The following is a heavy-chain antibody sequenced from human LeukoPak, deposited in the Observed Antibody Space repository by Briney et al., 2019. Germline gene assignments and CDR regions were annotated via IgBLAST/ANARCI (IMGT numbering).Heavy chain of an antibody. CDR2: IYSSGST. Sequence: SETLSLTCRVSGASINSGSNYWGWIRQPPGKTLEWIGSIYSSGSTYYNPSLKSRVIIMIDTPKNHFSLTLSSVTAADPAVYYCARSDGYGLVGIWGQGTMVTVSS. J-gene: IGHJ3*02. CDR3: ARSDGYGLVGI. D-gene: IGHD5-18*01. V-gene: IGHV4-39*07. CDR1: GASINSGSNY.